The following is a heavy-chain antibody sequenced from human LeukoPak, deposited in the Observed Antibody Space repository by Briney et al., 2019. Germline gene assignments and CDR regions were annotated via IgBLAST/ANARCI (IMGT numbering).Heavy chain of an antibody. Sequence: SETLSLTCTVSRGSIRTADYYWAWVRQPPGEGPEWLGSIYFSGTPYFNPSLKSRVAVSIDTSKNQFSLKVTSVNASDTAAYFCARTSSWYAGAWFDSWGQGTLVTVSS. J-gene: IGHJ5*01. CDR1: RGSIRTADYY. V-gene: IGHV4-39*01. D-gene: IGHD6-13*01. CDR2: IYFSGTP. CDR3: ARTSSWYAGAWFDS.